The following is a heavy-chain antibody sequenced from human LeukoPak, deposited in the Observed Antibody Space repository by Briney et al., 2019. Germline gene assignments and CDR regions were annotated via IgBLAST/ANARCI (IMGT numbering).Heavy chain of an antibody. J-gene: IGHJ4*02. CDR3: ARLKVGQQLAPLSY. CDR1: GYSFTAYC. V-gene: IGHV5-51*01. Sequence: GESLKISCKASGYSFTAYCIAWVRQMPGKGLEWMEIIYPGDSDAKYSPSLQGQVTFSVDKSINTAYLHWGSLNASDTAMYYCARLKVGQQLAPLSYWGQGTLVTVSS. CDR2: IYPGDSDA. D-gene: IGHD6-13*01.